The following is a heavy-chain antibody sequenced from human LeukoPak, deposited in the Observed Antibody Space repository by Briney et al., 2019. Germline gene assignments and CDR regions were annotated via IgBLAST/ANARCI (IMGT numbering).Heavy chain of an antibody. CDR2: FGATGTTI. V-gene: IGHV3-48*03. CDR1: GFIFTDYE. Sequence: SGGSLRLSCTASGFIFTDYEMTWVRQAPGKGLEWISYFGATGTTIFYADSVKGRFTVSRDNDKNSVFLQMDSLRVEDTALYYCTRIHCSRTTCRYFYGMDVWGHGTTVTVSS. CDR3: TRIHCSRTTCRYFYGMDV. J-gene: IGHJ6*02. D-gene: IGHD2-2*01.